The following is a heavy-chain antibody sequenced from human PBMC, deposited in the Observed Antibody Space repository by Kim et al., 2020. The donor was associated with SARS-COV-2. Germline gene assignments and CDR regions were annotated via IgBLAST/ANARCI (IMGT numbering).Heavy chain of an antibody. V-gene: IGHV1-18*01. D-gene: IGHD3-10*01. CDR1: GYTFTSYG. CDR3: ARMVRGVIPYYYYGMDV. J-gene: IGHJ6*02. Sequence: ASVKVSCKASGYTFTSYGISWVRQAPGQGLEWMGWISAYNGKTNYAQKLQGRVTMTTDTSTSTAYMERRSLRSDDTAVYYCARMVRGVIPYYYYGMDVWGQGTTVTVSS. CDR2: ISAYNGKT.